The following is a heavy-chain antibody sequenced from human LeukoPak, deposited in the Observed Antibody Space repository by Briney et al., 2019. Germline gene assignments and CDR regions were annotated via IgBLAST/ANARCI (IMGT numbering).Heavy chain of an antibody. D-gene: IGHD3-22*01. CDR2: ISSSSYI. CDR1: GFTFSSYS. Sequence: GGSLRLSCAASGFTFSSYSMNWVRQAPGKGLEWVSSISSSSYIYYADSVKGRFTISRDNAKNSLYLQMNSLRAEDTAVYYCARDQGYYDCSGPGDAFDMWGQGTMVTVSS. V-gene: IGHV3-21*01. J-gene: IGHJ3*02. CDR3: ARDQGYYDCSGPGDAFDM.